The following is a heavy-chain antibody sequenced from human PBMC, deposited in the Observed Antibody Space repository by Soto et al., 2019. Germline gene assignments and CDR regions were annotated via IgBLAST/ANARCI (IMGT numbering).Heavy chain of an antibody. J-gene: IGHJ4*02. CDR3: AREVSSIAARPGWYYFDY. V-gene: IGHV1-69*08. Sequence: QVQLVQSGAEVKKPGSSVKVSCKASGGTFSSYTISWVRQATGQGLEWMGRIIPILGLANYAQKFQGRVTITADKSTSTAYMELSSLRSEDTAVYYCAREVSSIAARPGWYYFDYWGQGTLVTVSS. D-gene: IGHD6-6*01. CDR1: GGTFSSYT. CDR2: IIPILGLA.